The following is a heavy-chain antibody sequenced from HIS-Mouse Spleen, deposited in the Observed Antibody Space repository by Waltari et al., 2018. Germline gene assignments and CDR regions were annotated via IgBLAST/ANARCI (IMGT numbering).Heavy chain of an antibody. V-gene: IGHV1-8*01. Sequence: QVQLVQSGAEVKKPGASVKVSCKASGYPFTSLDIHWVRQATGQGLGWMGWMNPNSGNTGYAQKFQGRVTMTRNTSISTAYMELSSLRSEDTAVYYCARGHDYSNYFDYWGQGTLVTVSS. D-gene: IGHD4-4*01. CDR3: ARGHDYSNYFDY. CDR2: MNPNSGNT. CDR1: GYPFTSLD. J-gene: IGHJ4*02.